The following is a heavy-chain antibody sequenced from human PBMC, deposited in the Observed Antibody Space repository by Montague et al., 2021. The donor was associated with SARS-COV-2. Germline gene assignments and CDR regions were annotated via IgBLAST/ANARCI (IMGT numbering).Heavy chain of an antibody. J-gene: IGHJ4*02. D-gene: IGHD3-9*01. Sequence: PALVKPTQTLTLTCTFSGVSLSTSGMRASWIRQPPGKALEWLARIDWDDDKFYSTSLKTRLTISKDTSKNQVVLTMTNMDPVDTATYYCARSYYDILTAYFSYFDFWGRGTLVTVSS. CDR2: IDWDDDK. CDR3: ARSYYDILTAYFSYFDF. CDR1: GVSLSTSGMR. V-gene: IGHV2-70*04.